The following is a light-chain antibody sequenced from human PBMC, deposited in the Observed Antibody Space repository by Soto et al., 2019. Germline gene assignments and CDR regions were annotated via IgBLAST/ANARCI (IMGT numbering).Light chain of an antibody. V-gene: IGLV1-47*02. CDR1: SSNIGINT. CDR3: ASWDDRLGAVI. Sequence: QSVLTQPPSASGTPGQTITISCSGGSSNIGINTVSWYEHLPGTAPKLLMHSNNLRPSGVPERISGSKFGTAASLAISGLRSEDEAVYYCASWDDRLGAVIFGGGTKVTVL. CDR2: SNN. J-gene: IGLJ2*01.